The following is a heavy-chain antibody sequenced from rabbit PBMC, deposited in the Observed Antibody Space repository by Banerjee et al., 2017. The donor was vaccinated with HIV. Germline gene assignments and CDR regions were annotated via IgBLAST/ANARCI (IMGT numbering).Heavy chain of an antibody. V-gene: IGHV1S43*01. CDR2: IVTGSSGST. J-gene: IGHJ3*01. D-gene: IGHD4-2*01. CDR1: GFTISSSYW. CDR3: ARGIRSAGVSMYRTF. Sequence: QSLVESGGGLVQPGGSLKLSCKASGFTISSSYWICWVRQAPGKGLELIACIVTGSSGSTWYASWVNGRFTISRSTSLNTVDLKMTSLTAADTATYFCARGIRSAGVSMYRTFWGPGTLVTVS.